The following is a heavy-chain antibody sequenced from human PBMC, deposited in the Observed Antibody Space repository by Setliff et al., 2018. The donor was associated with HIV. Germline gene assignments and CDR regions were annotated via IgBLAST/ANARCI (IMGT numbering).Heavy chain of an antibody. CDR2: INSDGSRT. J-gene: IGHJ4*02. Sequence: PGGSLRLSCAASGFTFSSYWMHWVRQAPGKGLVWVSRINSDGSRTSNADSVKGRFTISRDNAKSTVYLQMNNLRAEDTAVYYCARTTNGYYFDCWGQGTLVTVSS. CDR3: ARTTNGYYFDC. CDR1: GFTFSSYW. V-gene: IGHV3-74*01. D-gene: IGHD2-8*01.